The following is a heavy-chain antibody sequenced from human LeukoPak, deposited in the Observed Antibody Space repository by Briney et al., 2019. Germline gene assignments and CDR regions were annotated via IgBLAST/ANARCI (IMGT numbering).Heavy chain of an antibody. Sequence: SETLSLTCTVSGGSISSYYWSWIRQPPGKGLEWIGYIYYSGSTNYNPSLKSRVTISVDTSKNQFSLKLSSVTAADTAVYYCARGDGLVGAYPDAFDIWGQGTMVTVSS. V-gene: IGHV4-59*01. CDR3: ARGDGLVGAYPDAFDI. D-gene: IGHD1-26*01. CDR2: IYYSGST. J-gene: IGHJ3*02. CDR1: GGSISSYY.